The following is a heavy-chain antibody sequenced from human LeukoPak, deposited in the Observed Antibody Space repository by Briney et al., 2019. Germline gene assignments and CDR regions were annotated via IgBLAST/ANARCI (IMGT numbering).Heavy chain of an antibody. Sequence: GGSLRLSCAASGFTFSSYAMSWVRQAPGKGLEWVSAISGSGGSTYYADSVKGRFTISRDNAKNSLYLQMNSLRAEDTAVYYCARISIAAAGDFDYWGQGTLVTVSS. D-gene: IGHD6-13*01. CDR1: GFTFSSYA. V-gene: IGHV3-23*01. J-gene: IGHJ4*02. CDR2: ISGSGGST. CDR3: ARISIAAAGDFDY.